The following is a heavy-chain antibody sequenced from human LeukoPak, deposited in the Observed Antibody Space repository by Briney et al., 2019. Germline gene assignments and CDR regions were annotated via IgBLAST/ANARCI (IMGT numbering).Heavy chain of an antibody. J-gene: IGHJ6*03. CDR1: GGSISSGGYY. CDR3: ARDSQFYSGSYPYHYYMDV. D-gene: IGHD1-26*01. V-gene: IGHV4-61*08. Sequence: PSETLSLTCTVSGGSISSGGYYWSWIRQPPGKGLEWIGHIYYSGSTNYNPSLKSRVTISVDTSKKQFSLKLSSVTAADTAVYYCARDSQFYSGSYPYHYYMDVWGKGTTVTVSS. CDR2: IYYSGST.